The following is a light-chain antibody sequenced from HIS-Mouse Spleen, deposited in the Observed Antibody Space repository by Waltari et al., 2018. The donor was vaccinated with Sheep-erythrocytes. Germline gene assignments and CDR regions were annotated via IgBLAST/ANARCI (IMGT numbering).Light chain of an antibody. CDR2: AAS. V-gene: IGKV1-6*01. Sequence: AIQMTQSPSSLSASVGDRVTITCRASQGIRNDLGWYQHKPGKAPKLLIYAASSLQSGVPSRFSGSGSGTDVTLTISSLQPEDFATYYCLQDYNYPLTFGGGTKVEIK. CDR3: LQDYNYPLT. J-gene: IGKJ4*01. CDR1: QGIRND.